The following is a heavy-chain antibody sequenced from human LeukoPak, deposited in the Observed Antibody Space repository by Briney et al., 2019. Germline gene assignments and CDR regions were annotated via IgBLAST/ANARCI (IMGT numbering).Heavy chain of an antibody. V-gene: IGHV3-30*02. CDR2: IRYDGSNK. CDR3: ARGPLGYCSSTSCLGYYFDY. CDR1: GFTFSSYG. Sequence: GGSLRLSCAASGFTFSSYGMHWVRQAPGKGLEWVAFIRYDGSNKYYADSVKGRFTISRDNSKNTLYLQMNGLRAEDTAVYYCARGPLGYCSSTSCLGYYFDYWGQGTLVTVSS. D-gene: IGHD2-2*01. J-gene: IGHJ4*02.